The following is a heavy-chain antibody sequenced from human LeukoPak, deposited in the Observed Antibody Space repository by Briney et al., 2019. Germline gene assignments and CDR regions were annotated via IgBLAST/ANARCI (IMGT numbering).Heavy chain of an antibody. D-gene: IGHD5-18*01. CDR1: GFTFSTYA. Sequence: HPGGSLRLSCAASGFTFSTYAMSWVRQAPGKGLEWVSGISDSGGSTYYAESVKGRFTVSRDNSKNTLYMRMNTLRVEDTALYYCARHLSGVTGYTYGRGIDYWGQGTLVTVSS. CDR3: ARHLSGVTGYTYGRGIDY. J-gene: IGHJ4*02. V-gene: IGHV3-23*01. CDR2: ISDSGGST.